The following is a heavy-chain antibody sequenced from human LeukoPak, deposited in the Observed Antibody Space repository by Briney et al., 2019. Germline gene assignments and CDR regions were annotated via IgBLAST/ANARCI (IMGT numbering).Heavy chain of an antibody. CDR1: GGSISSYY. V-gene: IGHV4-59*08. D-gene: IGHD6-13*01. CDR3: ARGKYSSSFDY. Sequence: SETLSLTCTVSGGSISSYYWSWIRQPPGKGLEWIGYMYYSGSTNYNPSLKSRVTISVDTSKNQFSLKLSSVTAADTAVYYCARGKYSSSFDYWGQGTLVTVSS. CDR2: MYYSGST. J-gene: IGHJ4*02.